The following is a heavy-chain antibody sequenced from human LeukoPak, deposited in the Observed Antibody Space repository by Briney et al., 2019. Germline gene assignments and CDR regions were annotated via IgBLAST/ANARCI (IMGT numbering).Heavy chain of an antibody. V-gene: IGHV3-21*01. CDR1: GFTFSSYS. D-gene: IGHD6-13*01. J-gene: IGHJ4*02. Sequence: GGSLRLSCAASGFTFSSYSMNWVRQAPGKGLEWVSSISSSSYIYYAGSLKGRFTMSRDNAKNSLYLQMNSLRAEDTAVYYCARVLEAASFDYWGRGTPVTVSS. CDR3: ARVLEAASFDY. CDR2: ISSSSYI.